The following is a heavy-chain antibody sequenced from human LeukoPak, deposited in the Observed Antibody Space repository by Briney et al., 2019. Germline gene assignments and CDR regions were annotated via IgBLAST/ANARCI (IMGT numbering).Heavy chain of an antibody. CDR3: ARPGHKLTLVNYYGMDV. CDR1: GGSINSDY. CDR2: IYYSGSST. D-gene: IGHD4-23*01. Sequence: PSETLSLTCSVSGGSINSDYWSWVRQPPGKGLEWIGYIYYSGSSTNYNPSLKSRVTISVDRSKNQFSLKLNSVTAADTAVYFCARPGHKLTLVNYYGMDVWGQGTTVTVSS. V-gene: IGHV4-59*08. J-gene: IGHJ6*02.